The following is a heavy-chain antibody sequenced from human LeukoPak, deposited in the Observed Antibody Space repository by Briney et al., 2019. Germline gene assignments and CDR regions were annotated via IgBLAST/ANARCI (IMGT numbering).Heavy chain of an antibody. V-gene: IGHV4-59*08. CDR3: ARRGGRGSSYWFDP. CDR1: GGSISSYY. Sequence: SETLSLTCTVSGGSISSYYWSWIRQPPGKGLEWIGYVYYSGSTNYNPSVKSRVTISVDTSNNQFSLRLSSVTAADTAVYYCARRGGRGSSYWFDPWGQGTLVTVSS. CDR2: VYYSGST. D-gene: IGHD1-26*01. J-gene: IGHJ5*02.